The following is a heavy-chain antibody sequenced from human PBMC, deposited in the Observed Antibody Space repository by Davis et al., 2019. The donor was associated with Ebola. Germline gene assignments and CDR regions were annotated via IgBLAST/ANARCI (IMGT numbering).Heavy chain of an antibody. CDR1: GFTFSSYE. D-gene: IGHD1-26*01. CDR2: ISSSGSTI. Sequence: GGSLRLSCAASGFTFSSYEMNWVRQAPGKGLEWVSYISSSGSTIYYADSVKGRFTISRDNAKNSLYLELSSLRVEDTAIYYCARDRGGSDRTPIDYWGQGTLVTVSS. V-gene: IGHV3-48*03. J-gene: IGHJ4*02. CDR3: ARDRGGSDRTPIDY.